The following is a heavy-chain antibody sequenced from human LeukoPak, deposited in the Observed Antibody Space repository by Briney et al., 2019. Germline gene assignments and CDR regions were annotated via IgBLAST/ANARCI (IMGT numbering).Heavy chain of an antibody. D-gene: IGHD2-15*01. CDR1: GFTFNSYW. CDR2: IKQDGGEK. Sequence: GGSLRLSCAGSGFTFNSYWMSWVRQAPGKGLEGVANIKQDGGEKYFVDSVKGRFTISRDNAKNSLYLQMNSLRAEDTAVYYCARGYCSGSTCYSGFYFDYWGQGALVTVSS. J-gene: IGHJ4*02. V-gene: IGHV3-7*01. CDR3: ARGYCSGSTCYSGFYFDY.